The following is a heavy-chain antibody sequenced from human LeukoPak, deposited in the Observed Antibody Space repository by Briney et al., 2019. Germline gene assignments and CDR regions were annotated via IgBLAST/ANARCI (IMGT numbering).Heavy chain of an antibody. V-gene: IGHV3-21*06. CDR2: ISSSSTFK. CDR1: GFTFSSYW. Sequence: PGGSLRLSCVASGFTFSSYWMTWVRQAPGKGLEWVSSISSSSTFKHYADSLKGRFTISRDNARNSLFLQMNSLRAEDTAVYYCARDSSIGYDRVNFDYWGQGTLVTVSS. D-gene: IGHD3-22*01. J-gene: IGHJ4*02. CDR3: ARDSSIGYDRVNFDY.